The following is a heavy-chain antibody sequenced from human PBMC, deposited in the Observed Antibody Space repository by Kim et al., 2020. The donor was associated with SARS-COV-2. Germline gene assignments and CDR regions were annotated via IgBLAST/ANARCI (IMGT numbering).Heavy chain of an antibody. CDR3: ARGRGHSYYGSGHAGY. V-gene: IGHV4-34*01. CDR2: INHSGST. Sequence: SETLSLTCAVYGGSFSGYYWSWIRQPPGKGLEWIGEINHSGSTNYNPSLKSRVTISVDTSKNQFSLKLSSVTAADTAVYYCARGRGHSYYGSGHAGYWGQGTLVTVSS. D-gene: IGHD3-10*01. J-gene: IGHJ4*02. CDR1: GGSFSGYY.